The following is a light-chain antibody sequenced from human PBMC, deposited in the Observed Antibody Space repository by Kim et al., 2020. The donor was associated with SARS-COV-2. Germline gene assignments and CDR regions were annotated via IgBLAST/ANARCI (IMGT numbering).Light chain of an antibody. CDR1: QSISSY. V-gene: IGKV1-39*01. J-gene: IGKJ4*01. CDR2: AAS. Sequence: ASVGDRVTITCRASQSISSYLNWYQPKPGKAPKPLFYAASSLQSGVPLRFSGSGSGTDFTLTISSLQPEDFATYYCQQHYSYPLTFGRGTKVDIK. CDR3: QQHYSYPLT.